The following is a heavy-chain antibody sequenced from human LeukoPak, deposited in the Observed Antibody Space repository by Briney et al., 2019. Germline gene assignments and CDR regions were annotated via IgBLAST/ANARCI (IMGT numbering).Heavy chain of an antibody. Sequence: ASAKVSCKASGYTFTGYYMHWVRQAPGQGLEWMGWINPNSGGTNYAQKFQGRVTMTRDTSISTAYMELSRLRSDDTAVYYCARDRITMVRGVIHDLNYWGQGTLVTVSS. V-gene: IGHV1-2*02. CDR2: INPNSGGT. CDR3: ARDRITMVRGVIHDLNY. D-gene: IGHD3-10*01. J-gene: IGHJ4*02. CDR1: GYTFTGYY.